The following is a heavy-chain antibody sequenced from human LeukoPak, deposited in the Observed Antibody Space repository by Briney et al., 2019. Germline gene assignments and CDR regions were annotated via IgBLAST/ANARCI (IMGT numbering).Heavy chain of an antibody. Sequence: SVKVSCKASGFTFTSSAMQWVRQARGQRLEWIGWIVVGSGNTNYAQKFQERVTITRDMSTSTAYMELSSLRSEDTAVYYCARGDGGSYAYNWFDPWGQGTLVTVSS. D-gene: IGHD1-26*01. CDR3: ARGDGGSYAYNWFDP. J-gene: IGHJ5*02. CDR2: IVVGSGNT. CDR1: GFTFTSSA. V-gene: IGHV1-58*02.